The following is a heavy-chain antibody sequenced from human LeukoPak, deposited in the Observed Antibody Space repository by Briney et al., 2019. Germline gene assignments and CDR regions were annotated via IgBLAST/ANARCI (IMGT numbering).Heavy chain of an antibody. J-gene: IGHJ4*02. CDR2: INPSGGST. D-gene: IGHD6-13*01. CDR1: GYTFTSYY. Sequence: ASVKVSCKASGYTFTSYYMHWVRQAPGQGLEWMGIINPSGGSTSYAQKFQGRVTITADESTSTAYMELSSLRSEDTAVYYCASYSSSWYFDYWGQGTLVTVSS. CDR3: ASYSSSWYFDY. V-gene: IGHV1-46*01.